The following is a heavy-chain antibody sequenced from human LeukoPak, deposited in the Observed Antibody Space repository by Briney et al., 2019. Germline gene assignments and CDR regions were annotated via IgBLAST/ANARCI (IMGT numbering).Heavy chain of an antibody. V-gene: IGHV3-48*03. Sequence: GGSLRLSCAASGFTFSSYEMSWVRQAPGEGLEWVSYISSSGSTIYYADSVKGRFTISRDNAKNSLYLQMNSLRTEDTAVYYCARARVGATFIDYWGQGTLVTVSS. J-gene: IGHJ4*02. CDR2: ISSSGSTI. CDR3: ARARVGATFIDY. CDR1: GFTFSSYE. D-gene: IGHD1-26*01.